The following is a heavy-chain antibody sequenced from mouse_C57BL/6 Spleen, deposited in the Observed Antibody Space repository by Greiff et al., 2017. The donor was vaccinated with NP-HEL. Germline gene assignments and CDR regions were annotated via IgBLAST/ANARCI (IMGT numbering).Heavy chain of an antibody. CDR2: IDPNSGGT. CDR1: GYTFTSYW. D-gene: IGHD3-2*02. V-gene: IGHV1-72*01. Sequence: VQLQQSGAELVKPGASVKLSCKASGYTFTSYWMHWVKQRPGRGLEWIGRIDPNSGGTKYNEKFKSKATLTVDKPSSTAYMQLSSLTSENSAIYNSARTAQANYAMDYWGQGTSVTVSS. CDR3: ARTAQANYAMDY. J-gene: IGHJ4*01.